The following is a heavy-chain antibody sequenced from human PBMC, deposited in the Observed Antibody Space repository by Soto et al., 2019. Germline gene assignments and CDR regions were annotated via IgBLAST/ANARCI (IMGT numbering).Heavy chain of an antibody. V-gene: IGHV3-30*18. J-gene: IGHJ4*02. D-gene: IGHD6-13*01. CDR3: AKPVYSSSWYDFGY. CDR1: GFTFSSYG. CDR2: ISYDGSNK. Sequence: PGGSLRLSCAASGFTFSSYGMHWVRQAPGKGLEWVAVISYDGSNKYYADSVKGRFTISRDNSKNTLYLQMNSLRAEDTAVYYCAKPVYSSSWYDFGYWGQGTLVTVS.